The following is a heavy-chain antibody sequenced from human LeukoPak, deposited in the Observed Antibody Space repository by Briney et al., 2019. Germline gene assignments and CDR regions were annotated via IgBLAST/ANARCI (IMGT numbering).Heavy chain of an antibody. V-gene: IGHV3-30*18. CDR3: AKRGYCRGGTCFSHDAFDI. CDR2: ISYDGGNI. CDR1: GFIFSSYG. J-gene: IGHJ3*02. Sequence: GRSLRLSCAASGFIFSSYGMHWVRQAPGKGLEWVAVISYDGGNISYTDSVKGRFTISRDNSKNTLYLQMNSLRAEDTAVYYCAKRGYCRGGTCFSHDAFDIWGQGTMVTVSS. D-gene: IGHD2-15*01.